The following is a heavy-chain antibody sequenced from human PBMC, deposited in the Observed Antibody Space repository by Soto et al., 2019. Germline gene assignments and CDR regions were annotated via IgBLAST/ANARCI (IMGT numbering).Heavy chain of an antibody. D-gene: IGHD4-4*01. Sequence: SVKVSCKASGGTFSSYAISWVRQAPGQGLEWMGGIIPIFGTANYAQKFQGRVTITADKSTSTAYMELSSLRSEDTAVYYCASETSYDYSNYMWFDPWGQGTLVTVSS. V-gene: IGHV1-69*06. J-gene: IGHJ5*02. CDR2: IIPIFGTA. CDR1: GGTFSSYA. CDR3: ASETSYDYSNYMWFDP.